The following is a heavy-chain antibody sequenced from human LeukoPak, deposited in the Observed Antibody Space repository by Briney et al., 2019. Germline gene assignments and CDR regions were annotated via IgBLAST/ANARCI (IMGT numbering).Heavy chain of an antibody. CDR1: GGSVSSSTYY. CDR2: ISHSGRT. CDR3: ARDLVTVTKGFDM. D-gene: IGHD4-17*01. V-gene: IGHV4-39*07. Sequence: SETLSLTCTVSGGSVSSSTYYWAWIRQPPGKGLDWIGTISHSGRTYYSSSLNSRVSISLDTSKNQLSLKLSSVPAADTAVYYCARDLVTVTKGFDMWGQGTMVSVSS. J-gene: IGHJ3*02.